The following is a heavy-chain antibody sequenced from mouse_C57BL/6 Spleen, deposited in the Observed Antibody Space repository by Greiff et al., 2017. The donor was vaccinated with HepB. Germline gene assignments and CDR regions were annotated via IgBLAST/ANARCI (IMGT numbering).Heavy chain of an antibody. V-gene: IGHV3-6*01. Sequence: VQLQQSGPGLVKPSQSLSLTCSVTGYSITSGYYWNWIRQFPGNKLEWMGYISYDGSNNYNPSLKNRISITRDTSKNQFFLKLNSVTTEDTATYYCARGYDYDVLFDYWGQGTTLTVSS. CDR3: ARGYDYDVLFDY. J-gene: IGHJ2*01. CDR1: GYSITSGYY. D-gene: IGHD2-4*01. CDR2: ISYDGSN.